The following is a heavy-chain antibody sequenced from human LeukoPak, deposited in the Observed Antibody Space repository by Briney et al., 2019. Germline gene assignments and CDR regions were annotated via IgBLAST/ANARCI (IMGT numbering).Heavy chain of an antibody. D-gene: IGHD2-21*02. Sequence: SQTPSLTCTVSGGSISSGGYYWSWIRQHPGKGLEWIGYIYYSGSTYYNPSLKSRVTISVDTSKNQFSLKLSSVTAADTAVYYCARVGEVVTAIDYWGQGTLVTVSS. CDR3: ARVGEVVTAIDY. CDR2: IYYSGST. J-gene: IGHJ4*02. CDR1: GGSISSGGYY. V-gene: IGHV4-31*03.